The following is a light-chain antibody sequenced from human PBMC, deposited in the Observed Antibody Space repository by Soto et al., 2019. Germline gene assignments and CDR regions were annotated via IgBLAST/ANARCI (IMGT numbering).Light chain of an antibody. CDR2: AAS. V-gene: IGKV1-12*01. Sequence: EIQMTQSPSPVSASVGDRVTITCRAMQGISSWLAWYQQKPGRAPKLLIFAASSLQSGVPSRFSGSGSGTDFTVPISSLQPGEFATYYCQQANSFPFTFGGGTRVEIK. CDR1: QGISSW. CDR3: QQANSFPFT. J-gene: IGKJ4*01.